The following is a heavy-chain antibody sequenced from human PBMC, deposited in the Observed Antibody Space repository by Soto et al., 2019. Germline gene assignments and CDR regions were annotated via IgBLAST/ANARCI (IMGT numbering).Heavy chain of an antibody. V-gene: IGHV6-1*01. D-gene: IGHD2-8*01. CDR3: ARVEYTKAEYYHGMDV. CDR1: GDSVSSHSAG. CDR2: TFYRSKWDN. Sequence: SQTRSLTCVISGDSVSSHSAGWNWIRQSPSRGLEWLGRTFYRSKWDNDYPISLKGRIRINADTSKNQFSLQLNSVTPEDTAVYYCARVEYTKAEYYHGMDV. J-gene: IGHJ6*01.